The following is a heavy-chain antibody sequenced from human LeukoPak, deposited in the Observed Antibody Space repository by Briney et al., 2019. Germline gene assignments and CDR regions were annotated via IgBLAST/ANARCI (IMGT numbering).Heavy chain of an antibody. Sequence: SETLSLTCTVSGGSISTYYRSWIRRPPGKGLEWIAYIHASGPTNFNPSLKSRITISVDTSKNQFSLKQSSVTAADTAVYYCARHDAGIAARPFDNWGQGTLVTVSS. J-gene: IGHJ4*02. V-gene: IGHV4-4*09. CDR3: ARHDAGIAARPFDN. D-gene: IGHD6-6*01. CDR1: GGSISTYY. CDR2: IHASGPT.